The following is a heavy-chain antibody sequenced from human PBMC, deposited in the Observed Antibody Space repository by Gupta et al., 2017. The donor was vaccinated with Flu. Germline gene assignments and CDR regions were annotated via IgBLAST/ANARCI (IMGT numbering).Heavy chain of an antibody. V-gene: IGHV4-39*01. J-gene: IGHJ3*02. CDR2: IYYTGST. D-gene: IGHD3-22*01. CDR3: ARPGYYDNSGSYFSDAFDI. Sequence: KGLEWIGSIYYTGSTYYSPSLKSRVTISIDTSRNQFSLKLSSVTAADTAVYYCARPGYYDNSGSYFSDAFDIWGQGTMVTVSS.